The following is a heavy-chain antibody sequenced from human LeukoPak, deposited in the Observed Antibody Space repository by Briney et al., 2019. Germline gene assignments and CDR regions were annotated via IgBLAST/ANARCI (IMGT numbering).Heavy chain of an antibody. J-gene: IGHJ6*02. CDR3: ARQKWDRLTYYYYGMDV. V-gene: IGHV4-59*08. Sequence: TSETLSLTCTVSGGSISSYYWSWIRQPPEKGLEWIGYIYYSGSTKYKPSLKSRATISLDTSRNQFSLQLRSVTAADTAEYYCARQKWDRLTYYYYGMDVWGQGTTVTVSS. CDR2: IYYSGST. CDR1: GGSISSYY. D-gene: IGHD1-26*01.